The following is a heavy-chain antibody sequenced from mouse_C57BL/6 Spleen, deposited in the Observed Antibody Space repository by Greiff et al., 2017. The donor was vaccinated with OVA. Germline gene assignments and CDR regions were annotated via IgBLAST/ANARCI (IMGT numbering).Heavy chain of an antibody. Sequence: EVKLVESGGDLVKPGGSLKLSCAASGFTFSGYGMSWVRQTPDQRLEWVATISSGGGYTYYPDSVKGRFTISRDNAKNTLYLQMSSLKSEDTDMYYCAKQEEYYDSSPDWFAYWGQGTLVTVSA. CDR1: GFTFSGYG. D-gene: IGHD1-1*01. CDR3: AKQEEYYDSSPDWFAY. J-gene: IGHJ3*01. CDR2: ISSGGGYT. V-gene: IGHV5-6*01.